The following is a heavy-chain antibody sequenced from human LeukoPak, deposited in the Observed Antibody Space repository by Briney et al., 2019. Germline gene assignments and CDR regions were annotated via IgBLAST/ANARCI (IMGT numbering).Heavy chain of an antibody. D-gene: IGHD3-3*01. CDR2: ISAYNGNT. Sequence: GASVKVSCKASGYTFTSYGISWVRQAPGQGLEWMGWISAYNGNTNYAQKLQGRVTMTTDTSTSTAYMELRSLRSDDTAVYYCARGRYDFWSGYYRWFDPWGQGTLVTVSS. V-gene: IGHV1-18*01. J-gene: IGHJ5*02. CDR1: GYTFTSYG. CDR3: ARGRYDFWSGYYRWFDP.